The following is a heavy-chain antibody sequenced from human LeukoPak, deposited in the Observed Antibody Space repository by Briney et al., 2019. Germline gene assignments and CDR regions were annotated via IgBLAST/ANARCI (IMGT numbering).Heavy chain of an antibody. V-gene: IGHV4-39*01. Sequence: SETLSLTCTVSGGSISSSSYYWGWIRQPPGKGLEWIGNIYYSGSTYYNPSLKSRVTISVNTSNNPFSLMLSLVTAASSAVYYRASRNLLQSIAAAGDCFDYWGQGALATVSS. CDR1: GGSISSSSYY. J-gene: IGHJ4*02. CDR2: IYYSGST. CDR3: ASRNLLQSIAAAGDCFDY. D-gene: IGHD6-13*01.